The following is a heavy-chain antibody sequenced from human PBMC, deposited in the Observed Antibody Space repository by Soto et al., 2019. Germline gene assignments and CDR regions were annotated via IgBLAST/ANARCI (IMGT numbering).Heavy chain of an antibody. Sequence: QVQLVQSGAEVKKPGASVKVSCKASGYTFTNFGISWVRQAPGQGLEWMGWISAYNGNTNYAQNCQGRVTITTNTTTSTAYMELRRLRSHDTAVYYGARGGTPIDSWGQGTLVTVSS. D-gene: IGHD3-16*01. CDR2: ISAYNGNT. CDR3: ARGGTPIDS. CDR1: GYTFTNFG. V-gene: IGHV1-18*01. J-gene: IGHJ4*02.